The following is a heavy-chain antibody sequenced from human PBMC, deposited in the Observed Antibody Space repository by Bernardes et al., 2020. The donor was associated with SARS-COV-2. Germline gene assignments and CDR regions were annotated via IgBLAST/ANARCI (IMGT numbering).Heavy chain of an antibody. J-gene: IGHJ3*02. CDR3: ARVHWPAVKGAFDI. D-gene: IGHD2-2*01. Sequence: SETLSLTCTVSGGSISYYYWNWIRQSPGKGLEWIGYVYYNGNTNYNPSLRSRVTMSVDTSKNQFSLELSSVTAADTALYYCARVHWPAVKGAFDIWGQGTVVTVSS. V-gene: IGHV4-59*12. CDR2: VYYNGNT. CDR1: GGSISYYY.